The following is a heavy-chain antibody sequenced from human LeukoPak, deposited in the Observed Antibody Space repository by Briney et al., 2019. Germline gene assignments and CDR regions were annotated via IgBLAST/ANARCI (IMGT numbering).Heavy chain of an antibody. CDR1: GFIVSNNY. CDR2: IYSGGST. J-gene: IGHJ4*02. V-gene: IGHV3-53*01. Sequence: PGGSLRLSCAPSGFIVSNNYMTWVRQAPGKGLEWVSVIYSGGSTYYADSVKGRLTISRDNSKNTLYLQMNSLRAEDTAVYYCATRVSTSRSFGYWGQGTLVTVSS. CDR3: ATRVSTSRSFGY.